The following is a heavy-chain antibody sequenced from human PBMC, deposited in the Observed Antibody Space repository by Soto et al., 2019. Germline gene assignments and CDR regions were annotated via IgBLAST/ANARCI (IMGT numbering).Heavy chain of an antibody. V-gene: IGHV3-48*03. Sequence: GGSLRLSCAASGFTFSSYEMNWVRQAPGKGLEWVSYISSSGSTIYYADSVKGRFTISRDNAKNSLYLQMNSLRAEDTAVYYCAGNPPGNDAFDIWGQGTMVTVSS. D-gene: IGHD1-1*01. CDR1: GFTFSSYE. CDR2: ISSSGSTI. CDR3: AGNPPGNDAFDI. J-gene: IGHJ3*02.